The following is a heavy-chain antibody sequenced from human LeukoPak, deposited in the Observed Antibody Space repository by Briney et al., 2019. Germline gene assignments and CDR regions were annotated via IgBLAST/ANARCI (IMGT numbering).Heavy chain of an antibody. J-gene: IGHJ5*02. Sequence: ASVKVSCKASGYTFTGYYMNWVRQAPGQGLEWMGWINPNSGRTSYARNFQGRVIMTRDPSISTAYMELSGLRSDDTAVYYCARTREYNRRWYFPPFDPWGQRTLVTISS. V-gene: IGHV1-2*02. CDR2: INPNSGRT. CDR1: GYTFTGYY. CDR3: ARTREYNRRWYFPPFDP. D-gene: IGHD6-13*01.